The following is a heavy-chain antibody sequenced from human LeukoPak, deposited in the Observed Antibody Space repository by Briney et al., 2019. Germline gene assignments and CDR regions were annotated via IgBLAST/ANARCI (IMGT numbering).Heavy chain of an antibody. CDR2: IFHSGTT. V-gene: IGHV4-39*01. J-gene: IGHJ4*02. CDR3: ARLTDS. CDR1: GGSIIDNSFY. Sequence: SETLSLTCTVTGGSIIDNSFYWGWIRRPPGKGLEWIGRIFHSGTTNYNPSLERRVTIAVDTSKNQFSLRLTSVTAADTALYYCARLTDSWGQGTLVTVSS.